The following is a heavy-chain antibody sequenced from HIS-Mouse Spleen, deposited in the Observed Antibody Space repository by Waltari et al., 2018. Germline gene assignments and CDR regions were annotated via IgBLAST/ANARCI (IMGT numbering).Heavy chain of an antibody. CDR3: ARLAAAGTY. CDR2: IYYSGST. Sequence: QLQLQESGPGLVKPAETLSLPCTVPGGSISSSSYYWGWIRQPPGKGLEWIGSIYYSGSTYYNPSLKSRVTISVDTSKNQFSLKLSSVTAADTAVYYCARLAAAGTYWGQGTLVTVSS. D-gene: IGHD6-13*01. V-gene: IGHV4-39*07. J-gene: IGHJ4*02. CDR1: GGSISSSSYY.